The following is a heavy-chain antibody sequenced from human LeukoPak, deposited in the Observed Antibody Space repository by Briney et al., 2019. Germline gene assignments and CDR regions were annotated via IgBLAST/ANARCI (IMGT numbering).Heavy chain of an antibody. D-gene: IGHD3-10*01. CDR3: ARAPWFGEPLDY. CDR1: GGTFSSYA. J-gene: IGHJ4*02. CDR2: IIPIFGTA. V-gene: IGHV1-69*05. Sequence: ASVKVSCKASGGTFSSYAISWVRQAPGQGLEWMGGIIPIFGTANYAQKFQGRVTMTRDMSTSTVYMELSSLRSEGTAVYYCARAPWFGEPLDYWGQGTLVTVSS.